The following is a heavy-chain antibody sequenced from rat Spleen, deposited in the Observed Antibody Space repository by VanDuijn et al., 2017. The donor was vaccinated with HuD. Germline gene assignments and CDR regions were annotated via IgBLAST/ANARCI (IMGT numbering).Heavy chain of an antibody. Sequence: EVQLVESGGGLVQPGRSLKLSCAASGFTFSDYGMAWVRQGPTKGLEWVATISYGDRSGHSSTYYRDSVKGRFTISRDNAKSTLSLQMDSLRSEDTATYYCAKDIYNNWYFDFWGQGVMVTVSS. CDR1: GFTFSDYG. D-gene: IGHD1-10*01. CDR2: ISYGDRSGHSST. CDR3: AKDIYNNWYFDF. J-gene: IGHJ2*01. V-gene: IGHV5-29*01.